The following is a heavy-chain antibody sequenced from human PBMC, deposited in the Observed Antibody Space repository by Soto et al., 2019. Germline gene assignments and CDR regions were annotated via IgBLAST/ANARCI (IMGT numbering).Heavy chain of an antibody. V-gene: IGHV3-15*07. CDR1: GFTFSNAW. Sequence: GGSLRLSCAASGFTFSNAWMNWVRQAPGKGLEWVGRIKSKTDGGTTDYAAPVKGRFTISRDDSKNTLYLQMNSLKTEDTAVYYCTAPYYYDSSGYYGSFYYYYYYGMDVWGQGTTVTVS. CDR3: TAPYYYDSSGYYGSFYYYYYYGMDV. D-gene: IGHD3-22*01. CDR2: IKSKTDGGTT. J-gene: IGHJ6*02.